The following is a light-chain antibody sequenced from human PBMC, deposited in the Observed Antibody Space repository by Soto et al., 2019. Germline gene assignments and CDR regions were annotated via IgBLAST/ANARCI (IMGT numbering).Light chain of an antibody. V-gene: IGKV3-20*01. CDR1: QGVSGK. Sequence: EIVMTQSPATLSVSPGETATLSCRASQGVSGKLAWFQQKPGQAPRLLIYDASNRATGIPDRFSGSGSGTDFTLTISRLEPEDFAVYYCQQYGSSGTFGQGTKVDI. CDR3: QQYGSSGT. J-gene: IGKJ1*01. CDR2: DAS.